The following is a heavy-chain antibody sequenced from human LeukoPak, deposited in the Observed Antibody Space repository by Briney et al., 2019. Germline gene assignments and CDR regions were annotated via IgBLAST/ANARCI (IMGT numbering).Heavy chain of an antibody. V-gene: IGHV3-7*01. CDR2: IKQDGSEK. J-gene: IGHJ4*02. D-gene: IGHD3-22*01. CDR1: GFTFSSLW. Sequence: GGSLRLSCAASGFTFSSLWMTWVRQAPGKGLEWVATIKQDGSEKYYVDSVKGRFTISRDNAKNSLYLQMNSLRAEDTAVYYCARALSPYYYDSSGYNNWGQGTLVTVSS. CDR3: ARALSPYYYDSSGYNN.